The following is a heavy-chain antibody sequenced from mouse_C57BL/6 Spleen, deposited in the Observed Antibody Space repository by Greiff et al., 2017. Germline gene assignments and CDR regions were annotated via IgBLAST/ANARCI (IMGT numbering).Heavy chain of an antibody. Sequence: QVQLQQPGAELVKPGASVKMSCKASGYTFTSYWITWVKQRPGQGLEWIGDIYPGSGSTNYNEKFKSKATLTVDKSSSTAYMQLSSLTSEDSAVYYCERDYYGSSFSLFDYGGQGTTLTVSS. CDR1: GYTFTSYW. J-gene: IGHJ2*01. CDR2: IYPGSGST. CDR3: ERDYYGSSFSLFDY. V-gene: IGHV1-55*01. D-gene: IGHD1-1*01.